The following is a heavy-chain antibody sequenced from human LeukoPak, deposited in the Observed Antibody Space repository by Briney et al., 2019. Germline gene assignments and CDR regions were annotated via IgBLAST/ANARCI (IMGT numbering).Heavy chain of an antibody. V-gene: IGHV1-3*01. CDR2: INAGNGNT. CDR1: GYTFTIYA. CDR3: ARDFIYAPTYYYDSSGYFFDP. J-gene: IGHJ5*02. Sequence: GASVKVSCKASGYTFTIYAMHWVRQAPGQRLEWMGWINAGNGNTKYSQKFQGRVTITRDTSASTAYMELSSLRSEDTAVYYCARDFIYAPTYYYDSSGYFFDPWGQGTLVTVSS. D-gene: IGHD3-22*01.